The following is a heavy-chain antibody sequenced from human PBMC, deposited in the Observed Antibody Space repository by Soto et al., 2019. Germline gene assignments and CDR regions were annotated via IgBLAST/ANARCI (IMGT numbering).Heavy chain of an antibody. V-gene: IGHV1-69*13. CDR1: GGTFSSNA. CDR3: ARVSTPRDIVLMVYAVYCGMDV. D-gene: IGHD2-8*01. CDR2: IIPIFGTA. J-gene: IGHJ6*02. Sequence: ASVKVSCKASGGTFSSNAISWVRQAPGQGLEWMGGIIPIFGTANYAQKFQGRVTITADESTSTAYMELSSLRSEDTAVYYCARVSTPRDIVLMVYAVYCGMDVWGQGTTVTVSS.